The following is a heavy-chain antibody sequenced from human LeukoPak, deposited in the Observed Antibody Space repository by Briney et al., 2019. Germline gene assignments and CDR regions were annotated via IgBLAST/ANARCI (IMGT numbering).Heavy chain of an antibody. CDR1: GFTFSSYA. CDR2: ISGSGGST. V-gene: IGHV3-23*01. Sequence: PGGSLRLSCAASGFTFSSYAMSWVRQAPGKGLEWVSAISGSGGSTYYADSVKGRFTISRDNSKNTLYLQMNSLRAEDTAVYYCARDKGYCSGGSCHTFDYWGQGTLVTVSS. J-gene: IGHJ4*02. CDR3: ARDKGYCSGGSCHTFDY. D-gene: IGHD2-15*01.